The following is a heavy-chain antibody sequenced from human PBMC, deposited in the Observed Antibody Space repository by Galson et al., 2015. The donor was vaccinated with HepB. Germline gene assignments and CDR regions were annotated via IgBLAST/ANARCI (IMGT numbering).Heavy chain of an antibody. D-gene: IGHD6-19*01. CDR2: IKSKTDGGTT. V-gene: IGHV3-15*07. Sequence: SLRLSCAASGFTFSNAWMNWVRQAPGKGLEWVGRIKSKTDGGTTDYAAPVKGRFTISRDDSKNTLYLQMNSLKTEDTAVYYCTTDNGIAVAGTDAFDIWGQGTMVTVSS. CDR3: TTDNGIAVAGTDAFDI. J-gene: IGHJ3*02. CDR1: GFTFSNAW.